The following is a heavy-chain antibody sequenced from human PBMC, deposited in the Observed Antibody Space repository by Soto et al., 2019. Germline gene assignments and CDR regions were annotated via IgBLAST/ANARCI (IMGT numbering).Heavy chain of an antibody. CDR2: IRYDGSNI. V-gene: IGHV3-33*01. J-gene: IGHJ4*02. D-gene: IGHD3-10*02. CDR1: GFTFSGLG. Sequence: QVQLVESGGGVVQPGRSLRLSCAASGFTFSGLGMHWVRQAPGKGLEWVAVIRYDGSNIYYADAVKGRFTISRDNSKDPLDLQMHSLRADDTAVYYCARDGVGHTTFFGYFDYWGPGTLVTVSS. CDR3: ARDGVGHTTFFGYFDY.